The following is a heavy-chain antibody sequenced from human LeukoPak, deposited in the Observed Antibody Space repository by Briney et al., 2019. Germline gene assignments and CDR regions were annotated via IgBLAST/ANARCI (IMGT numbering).Heavy chain of an antibody. D-gene: IGHD6-13*01. CDR3: ATTSGYSSSWYPFDY. CDR1: GGSISIYY. Sequence: SETLSLTCTVYGGSISIYYWSWMRQPRGKGLEWIGYIYYSGSTNYNPSLKSRVTISVDTSKNQFSLKLSSVTAADTAVYYCATTSGYSSSWYPFDYWGQGTLVTVSS. V-gene: IGHV4-59*08. CDR2: IYYSGST. J-gene: IGHJ4*02.